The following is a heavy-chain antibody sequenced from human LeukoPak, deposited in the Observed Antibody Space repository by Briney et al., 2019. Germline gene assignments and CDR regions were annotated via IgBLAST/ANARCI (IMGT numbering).Heavy chain of an antibody. CDR1: GYSFTSYW. J-gene: IGHJ5*02. CDR3: ARVYCSGGSCYVSWFDP. CDR2: IDPRDSYT. V-gene: IGHV5-10-1*01. Sequence: GESLKISCKGSGYSFTSYWISWVRQMPGKGLEWMGRIDPRDSYTNYSPSFQGHVTISADKSISTAYLQWSSLKASDTAMYYCARVYCSGGSCYVSWFDPWGQGTLVTVSS. D-gene: IGHD2-15*01.